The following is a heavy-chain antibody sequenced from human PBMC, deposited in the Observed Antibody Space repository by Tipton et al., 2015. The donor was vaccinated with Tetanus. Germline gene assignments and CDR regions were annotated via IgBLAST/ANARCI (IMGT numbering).Heavy chain of an antibody. J-gene: IGHJ5*02. D-gene: IGHD6-13*01. CDR3: AKALGSSAWYGT. Sequence: SLRLSCAASGFSFSSYGMHWVRQAPGKGLDWVSLISSDGSDTYSADSVKGRFTISRGNSKNTLSLQMNSLRGEDTAVYYCAKALGSSAWYGTWGQGTLVTVSS. CDR1: GFSFSSYG. V-gene: IGHV3-30*18. CDR2: ISSDGSDT.